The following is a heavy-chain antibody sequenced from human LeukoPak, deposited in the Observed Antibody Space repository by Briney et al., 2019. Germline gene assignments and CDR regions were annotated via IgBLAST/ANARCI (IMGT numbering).Heavy chain of an antibody. Sequence: GRSLRLSCAASGFTFSGYGMHWVRQAPGKGLEWVAVIWYDGSNKYYADSVKGRFTISRDNSKNTLYLQMNSLRAEDTAVYYCAGVPKHCTHGVYFWDWGQGTLVSVSS. V-gene: IGHV3-33*01. CDR3: AGVPKHCTHGVYFWD. J-gene: IGHJ4*02. CDR1: GFTFSGYG. CDR2: IWYDGSNK. D-gene: IGHD2-8*01.